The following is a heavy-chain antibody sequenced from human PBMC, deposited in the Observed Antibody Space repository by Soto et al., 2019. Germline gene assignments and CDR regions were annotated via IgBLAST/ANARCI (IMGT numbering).Heavy chain of an antibody. CDR2: ISSSSSYI. CDR3: AREVDTATTSNDY. J-gene: IGHJ4*02. V-gene: IGHV3-21*01. CDR1: GFTFSSYS. Sequence: GESLKISCAASGFTFSSYSMNWVRQAPGKGLEWVSSISSSSSYIYYRDSVKGRFTISRDNAKNSLYLQMNSLRAEDTAVYYCAREVDTATTSNDYWGQGTLVTVSS. D-gene: IGHD5-18*01.